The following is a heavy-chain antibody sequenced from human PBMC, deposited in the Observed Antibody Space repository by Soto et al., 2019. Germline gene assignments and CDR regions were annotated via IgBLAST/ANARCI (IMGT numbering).Heavy chain of an antibody. Sequence: SETLSLTCTVSGGSISSGGYYWSWIRQLPGKGLEWMGYIYRSGNAYYNPSLESRLTTSVDTSKNQFSLKLSSVTAADTAVYYCARDEGLYSSPLTYYYYGMDVWGQGTTVTVSS. D-gene: IGHD6-13*01. V-gene: IGHV4-31*03. J-gene: IGHJ6*02. CDR1: GGSISSGGYY. CDR2: IYRSGNA. CDR3: ARDEGLYSSPLTYYYYGMDV.